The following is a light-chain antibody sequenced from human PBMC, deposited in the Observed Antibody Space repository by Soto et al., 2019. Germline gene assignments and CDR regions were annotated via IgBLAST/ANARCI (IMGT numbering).Light chain of an antibody. J-gene: IGLJ1*01. CDR3: SSFTSSNTYV. V-gene: IGLV2-18*02. CDR1: SSDIGAYNR. CDR2: DVN. Sequence: QSVLTQPPSVSGSPGQSVAISCTGTSSDIGAYNRVSWYQHPPGTAPKLMIYDVNNRPSGVPDRFSGSKSGNTASLTISGLQADDEADYYCSSFTSSNTYVFGTGTEVTVL.